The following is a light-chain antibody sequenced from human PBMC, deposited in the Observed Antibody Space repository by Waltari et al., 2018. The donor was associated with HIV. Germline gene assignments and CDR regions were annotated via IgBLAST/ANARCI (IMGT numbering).Light chain of an antibody. CDR1: SSDLGAYNY. CDR2: DVS. CDR3: SSYAGSNNPYV. J-gene: IGLJ1*01. Sequence: QSALTQPPSASGSPGQSVTIPCPGTSSDLGAYNYVSWYQQHPDKAPKLMIYDVSKRPPGSPDRFSGSKSGNTASLTVSGLQTEDEADYYCSSYAGSNNPYVFGAGTKVTVL. V-gene: IGLV2-8*01.